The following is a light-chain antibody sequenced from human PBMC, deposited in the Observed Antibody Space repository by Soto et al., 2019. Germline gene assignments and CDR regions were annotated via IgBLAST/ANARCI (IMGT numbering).Light chain of an antibody. CDR1: QSVSSSF. Sequence: DIELKQSPGTLAVSPGGCPTLSCRASQSVSSSFLAWYQQKPGQAPRLLIYGASDRATGIPDRFTGSGSGTNCTLTISSLEPEDVAVYYCQQYRSSPQTVGQGTKVDIK. CDR3: QQYRSSPQT. V-gene: IGKV3-20*01. CDR2: GAS. J-gene: IGKJ1*01.